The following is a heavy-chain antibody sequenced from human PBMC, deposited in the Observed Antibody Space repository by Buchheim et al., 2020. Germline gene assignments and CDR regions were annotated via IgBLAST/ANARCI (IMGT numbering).Heavy chain of an antibody. J-gene: IGHJ5*02. Sequence: QVQLVQSGAEVKKPGSSVKVSCKASGGTFSSYTISWVRQAPGQGLEWMGRIIPILGIANYAQKFQGRVTITADKSTSTAHMELSSLRSEDTAVYYCARDLRFCSGGSCYPKDNWFDPWGQGTL. D-gene: IGHD2-15*01. CDR1: GGTFSSYT. V-gene: IGHV1-69*08. CDR2: IIPILGIA. CDR3: ARDLRFCSGGSCYPKDNWFDP.